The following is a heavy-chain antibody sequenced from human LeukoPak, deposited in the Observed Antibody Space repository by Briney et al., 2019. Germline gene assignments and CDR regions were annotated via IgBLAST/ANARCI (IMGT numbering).Heavy chain of an antibody. CDR3: ARGSYCSGGICYSANWFDP. D-gene: IGHD2-15*01. J-gene: IGHJ5*02. Sequence: GASVKVSCKDSGYTFTTYPMHWVRQAPGQRLEWMGWITAGNGNTKCSQKFQGRVTITRDTSANTAYMELSSLRSEDTAVYYCARGSYCSGGICYSANWFDPWGQGTLVTVSS. V-gene: IGHV1-3*01. CDR1: GYTFTTYP. CDR2: ITAGNGNT.